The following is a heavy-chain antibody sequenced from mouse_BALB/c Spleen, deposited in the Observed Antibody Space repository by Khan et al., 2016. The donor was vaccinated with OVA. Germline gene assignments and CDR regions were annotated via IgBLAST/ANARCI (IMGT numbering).Heavy chain of an antibody. CDR3: TRGGHVSPFDY. CDR1: GYTFTDYN. D-gene: IGHD6-1*01. CDR2: ITPNNGGT. V-gene: IGHV1-18*01. Sequence: VQLKESGPELVKPGASVKIPCKASGYTFTDYNMDWVKQSHGKSLEWIGDITPNNGGTIYNQRFKGKATLTVDKSSSTAYMELRSLTSEDTAVYYCTRGGHVSPFDYGGQGTTLTVSS. J-gene: IGHJ2*01.